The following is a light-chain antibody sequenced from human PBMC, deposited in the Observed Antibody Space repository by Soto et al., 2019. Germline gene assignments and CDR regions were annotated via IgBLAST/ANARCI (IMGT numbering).Light chain of an antibody. CDR2: EDD. Sequence: QSALTQPASVSGSPGQSITISCSGVSGDVGNYNLVSWYQQYPGKAPALLIYEDDKRPSGVSNRFSGSKSDSTASLTISGLQAEDEADYYCCSFEDSLTWVFGGGTKLTVL. J-gene: IGLJ3*02. CDR3: CSFEDSLTWV. V-gene: IGLV2-23*01. CDR1: SGDVGNYNL.